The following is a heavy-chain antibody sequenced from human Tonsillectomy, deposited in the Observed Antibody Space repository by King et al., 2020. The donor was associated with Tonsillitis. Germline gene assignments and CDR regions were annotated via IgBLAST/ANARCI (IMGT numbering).Heavy chain of an antibody. CDR3: ARDFAVTLYGPGDYYYYMDV. J-gene: IGHJ6*03. CDR1: GGSISSGSSY. V-gene: IGHV4-61*02. CDR2: IYTSGST. Sequence: VQLQESGPGLVKPSQTLSLTCTVSGGSISSGSSYWSWIRQPAGKGLEWIGRIYTSGSTNYNPSLKSRVTMSVDTSKNQFSLKLSSVTAADTAVYYCARDFAVTLYGPGDYYYYMDVWGKGTTVTVSS. D-gene: IGHD2-8*01.